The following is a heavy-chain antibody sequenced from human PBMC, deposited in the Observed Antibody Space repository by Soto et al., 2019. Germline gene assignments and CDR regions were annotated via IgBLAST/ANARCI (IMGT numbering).Heavy chain of an antibody. D-gene: IGHD3-16*01. CDR2: IVPIFGRP. CDR3: ASFSFRHGHYDINLDVDG. J-gene: IGHJ3*01. V-gene: IGHV1-69*01. CDR1: GYTFNSYP. Sequence: QMKLAQSGAEVKKPGSSVNISCKASGYTFNSYPLNWVRQAPGQGLEWIGGIVPIFGRPHYAEHLRGRVVVTADASSETGFVELCRLTFQDTATYYGASFSFRHGHYDINLDVDGRGPGTKVSVSS.